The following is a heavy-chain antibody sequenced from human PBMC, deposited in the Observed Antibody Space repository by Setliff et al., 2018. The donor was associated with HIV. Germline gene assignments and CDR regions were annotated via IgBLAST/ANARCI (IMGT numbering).Heavy chain of an antibody. CDR3: AGGGAVSADFDS. Sequence: SETLSLTCTVSGGSIRTGAYYWGWIRQPPGKGLEWIGSIYYDGRTFYKPSLKSRLTISVDTSKNQFSLSLNSVTAADTAVYFCAGGGAVSADFDSWGQGTLVTVSS. CDR2: IYYDGRT. CDR1: GGSIRTGAYY. J-gene: IGHJ5*01. D-gene: IGHD3-16*01. V-gene: IGHV4-39*07.